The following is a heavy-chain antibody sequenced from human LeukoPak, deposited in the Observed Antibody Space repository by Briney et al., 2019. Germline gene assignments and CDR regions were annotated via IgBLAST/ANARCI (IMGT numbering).Heavy chain of an antibody. V-gene: IGHV3-23*01. CDR2: ISGSGGST. Sequence: PGGSLRLSCAASGFTFSSYAMSWVRQAPGKGLEWVSAISGSGGSTYYADSVKGRFTISRDNSKNTLYLQMNSLRAEDTAVYYCAKDFLWGSGSYYNGHFDYWGQGTLVTVSS. D-gene: IGHD3-10*01. CDR3: AKDFLWGSGSYYNGHFDY. CDR1: GFTFSSYA. J-gene: IGHJ4*02.